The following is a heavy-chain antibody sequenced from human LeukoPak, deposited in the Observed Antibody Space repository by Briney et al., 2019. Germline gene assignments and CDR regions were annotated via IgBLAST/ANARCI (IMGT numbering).Heavy chain of an antibody. CDR1: GFTFSSYA. CDR2: ISGSGGST. D-gene: IGHD3-3*01. CDR3: AKDREYDLYQAGWFDP. J-gene: IGHJ5*02. V-gene: IGHV3-23*01. Sequence: GGSLRLSCAASGFTFSSYAMSWVRQTPGKGLEWVSAISGSGGSTYYADSVKGRFTISRDNSKNTLYLQMNSLRAEDTAVYYCAKDREYDLYQAGWFDPWGQGTLVTVS.